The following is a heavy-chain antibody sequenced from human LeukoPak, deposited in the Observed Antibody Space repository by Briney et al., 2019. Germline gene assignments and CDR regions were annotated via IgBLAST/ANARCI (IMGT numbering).Heavy chain of an antibody. CDR2: IYYSGST. J-gene: IGHJ3*02. V-gene: IGHV4-59*01. CDR1: GGSISSYY. Sequence: SETLSLTCTVSGGSISSYYWSWIRQPPGKGLEWIGFIYYSGSTNYNPSLKSRVTISVDTSKNQFSLKLSSVTAADTAVYYCARGRYYYDSSGYYPRRAFDIWGQGTMVTVSS. D-gene: IGHD3-22*01. CDR3: ARGRYYYDSSGYYPRRAFDI.